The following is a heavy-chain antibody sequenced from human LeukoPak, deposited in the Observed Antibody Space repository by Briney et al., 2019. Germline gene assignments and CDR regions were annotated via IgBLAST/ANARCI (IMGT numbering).Heavy chain of an antibody. J-gene: IGHJ4*02. D-gene: IGHD6-13*01. CDR3: ARDLFTYSSSWYAPYDY. CDR1: GFTFSPYS. V-gene: IGHV3-48*02. Sequence: HPGGSLRLSCVVSGFTFSPYSMNWVRQAPGKGLEWVSYISSSSTTIYYADSVKGRFTISRDNAKNSLYLQMNSLRDEDTAVYYCARDLFTYSSSWYAPYDYWGQGTLVTVSS. CDR2: ISSSSTTI.